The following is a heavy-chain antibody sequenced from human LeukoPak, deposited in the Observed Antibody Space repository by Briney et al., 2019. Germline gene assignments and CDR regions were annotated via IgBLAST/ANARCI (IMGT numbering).Heavy chain of an antibody. D-gene: IGHD6-13*01. CDR1: VYTFTGYY. V-gene: IGHV1-2*02. Sequence: ASVKVSCKASVYTFTGYYIHWVRQAPGQGLEWMGWINPNSGDTNYAKKFQGRVTMTRDTSISTAYMERSRLRSDDTAVYYCAGIAAAAPFDYWGQGTLVTVSS. CDR3: AGIAAAAPFDY. CDR2: INPNSGDT. J-gene: IGHJ4*02.